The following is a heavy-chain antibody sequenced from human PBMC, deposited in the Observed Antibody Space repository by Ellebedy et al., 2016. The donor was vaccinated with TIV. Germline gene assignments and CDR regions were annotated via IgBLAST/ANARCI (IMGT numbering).Heavy chain of an antibody. V-gene: IGHV1-69*13. D-gene: IGHD4-17*01. CDR1: GGTFSRYA. J-gene: IGHJ6*02. Sequence: SVKVSCXASGGTFSRYAISWVRQAPGQGLEWMGGIIPIFGTANYAQKFQGRVTITADESTSTAYMELSSLRSEDTAVYYCASSVTKNYYGMDVWGQGTTVTVSS. CDR3: ASSVTKNYYGMDV. CDR2: IIPIFGTA.